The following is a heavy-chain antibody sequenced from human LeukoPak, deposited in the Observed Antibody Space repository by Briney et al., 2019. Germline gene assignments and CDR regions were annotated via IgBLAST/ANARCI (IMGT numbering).Heavy chain of an antibody. CDR3: AREPVKYSYDSSGYYFQH. V-gene: IGHV4-39*07. CDR2: IYYIGTT. D-gene: IGHD3-22*01. J-gene: IGHJ1*01. Sequence: SETLSLTCTVSGDSISSSSYYWGWVRQAAGKGLEWIGSIYYIGTTYYHPSLKSLVTISVSTSKNQFSLKLSSVTAADTAVYYCAREPVKYSYDSSGYYFQHWGQGTLVTVSS. CDR1: GDSISSSSYY.